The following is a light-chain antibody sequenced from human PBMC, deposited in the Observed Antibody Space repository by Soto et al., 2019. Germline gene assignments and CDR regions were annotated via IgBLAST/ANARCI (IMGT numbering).Light chain of an antibody. V-gene: IGKV3-20*01. Sequence: EINLTQSPSTLSLSPGKRATLSCRASQSVSNNYLALYHRKPGQAPRLLIYCASNRATGIPDRFSGSGSGTDFTLTISRLEPEDFAGYYCQQYGSSPITFGPGARLEFK. CDR3: QQYGSSPIT. CDR1: QSVSNNY. CDR2: CAS. J-gene: IGKJ5*01.